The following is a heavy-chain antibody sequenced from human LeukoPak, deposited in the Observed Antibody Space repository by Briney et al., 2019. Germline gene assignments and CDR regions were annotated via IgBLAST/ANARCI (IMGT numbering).Heavy chain of an antibody. CDR2: IGGSGGST. Sequence: GESLRLSCAASGFTFSSYAMSWVRQAPGKGLEGVSAIGGSGGSTYYADSVKGRFTISRDNSKNTLYLQMNSLRAEATAVYYCAKDNESGGGPRLGGFDYRGQGTLVTVSS. J-gene: IGHJ4*02. D-gene: IGHD5-12*01. CDR1: GFTFSSYA. V-gene: IGHV3-23*01. CDR3: AKDNESGGGPRLGGFDY.